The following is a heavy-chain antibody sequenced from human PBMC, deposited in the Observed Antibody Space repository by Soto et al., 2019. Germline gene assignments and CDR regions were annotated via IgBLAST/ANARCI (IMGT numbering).Heavy chain of an antibody. CDR3: ARTLITMVRGAAYYYYGMDV. CDR2: IWYDGSNK. Sequence: SLRLSCAASGFTFSIDGMHWVRKDPGKGLEWVAVIWYDGSNKYYADSVKGRFTISRDNSKNTLYLQMNSLRAEDTAVYYCARTLITMVRGAAYYYYGMDVWGQGTTVTVSS. J-gene: IGHJ6*02. V-gene: IGHV3-33*01. D-gene: IGHD3-10*01. CDR1: GFTFSIDG.